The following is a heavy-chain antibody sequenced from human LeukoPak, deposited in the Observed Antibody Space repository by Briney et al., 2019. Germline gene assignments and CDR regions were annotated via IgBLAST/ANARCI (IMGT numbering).Heavy chain of an antibody. CDR2: IYYGGDT. CDR3: AREVVVAAFFDY. Sequence: SETLSLTCAVSDGSISSSTYYWAWIRQSPGKGLEWIGSIYYGGDTFYNSSLKSRVTISVDTSKNQFSLKLSSVTAADTAVYYCAREVVVAAFFDYWGQGTLVTVSS. V-gene: IGHV4-39*07. D-gene: IGHD2-15*01. J-gene: IGHJ4*02. CDR1: DGSISSSTYY.